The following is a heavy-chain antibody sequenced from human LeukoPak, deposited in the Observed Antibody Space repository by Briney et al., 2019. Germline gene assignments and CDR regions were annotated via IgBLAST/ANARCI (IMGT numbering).Heavy chain of an antibody. Sequence: ASVKVSCKASGYTFTSYDINWVRQATGQGLEWMGWMNPNSGNTGYAQKFQGRVTMTRDTSTSTVYMELSSLRSEDTAVYYCARDRLPYDFWSGYPGYYYYYYMDVWGKGTTVTVSS. V-gene: IGHV1-8*01. D-gene: IGHD3-3*01. J-gene: IGHJ6*03. CDR3: ARDRLPYDFWSGYPGYYYYYYMDV. CDR2: MNPNSGNT. CDR1: GYTFTSYD.